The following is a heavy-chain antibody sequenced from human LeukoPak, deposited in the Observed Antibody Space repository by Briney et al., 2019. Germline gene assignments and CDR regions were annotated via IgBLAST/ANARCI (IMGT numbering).Heavy chain of an antibody. Sequence: GGSLRLSCAASGFTFDDYTMYWVRQAPGKGLEWVSLISWDGYSTYYADSVKGRFTISRDNSKNSLYLQMNSLRTEDTALYYCAKGGGGYSNGWYTDYWGQGTLVTVSS. J-gene: IGHJ4*02. CDR2: ISWDGYST. CDR3: AKGGGGYSNGWYTDY. D-gene: IGHD6-19*01. V-gene: IGHV3-43*01. CDR1: GFTFDDYT.